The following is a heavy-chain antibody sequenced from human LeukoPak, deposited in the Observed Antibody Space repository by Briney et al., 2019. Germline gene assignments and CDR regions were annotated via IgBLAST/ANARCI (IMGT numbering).Heavy chain of an antibody. Sequence: SETLSLTCTVSGGSISSSSDYWGWIRQPPGKGLEWIGSNQYSGSTYYNPSLKSRVTISVDTSKNQFSLKLSSITAADTAVYYCARDGATTDAFDIWGQGTMVTVSS. CDR3: ARDGATTDAFDI. CDR1: GGSISSSSDY. V-gene: IGHV4-39*07. J-gene: IGHJ3*02. CDR2: NQYSGST. D-gene: IGHD5-12*01.